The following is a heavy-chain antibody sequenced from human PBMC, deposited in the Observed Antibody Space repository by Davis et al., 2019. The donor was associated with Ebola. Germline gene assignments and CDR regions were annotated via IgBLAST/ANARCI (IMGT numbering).Heavy chain of an antibody. V-gene: IGHV4-59*12. CDR3: ARFGYYRGYYGMDV. J-gene: IGHJ6*02. D-gene: IGHD3-3*01. Sequence: SETLSLTCNVSGGSISYYYWNWIRQVPGKGLQWIGDIFYSGSTNYNPSLKSRVTISVDTSKNQFSLKLSSVTAADTAVYYCARFGYYRGYYGMDVWGQGTTVTVSS. CDR1: GGSISYYY. CDR2: IFYSGST.